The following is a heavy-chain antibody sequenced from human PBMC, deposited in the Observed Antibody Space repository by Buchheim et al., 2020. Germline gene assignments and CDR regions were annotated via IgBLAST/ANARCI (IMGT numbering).Heavy chain of an antibody. D-gene: IGHD3-3*02. CDR3: AKDLHFWSGMDY. Sequence: DVQLLQSGGGLVQPGGSLRLSCAASGFSFSTNAMSWVRQAPGRGLEWVSGIGGDGRSHYADSVQGRFTISRDRSKDTMYRQMNGLRVEDTATYYCAKDLHFWSGMDYWGQGAL. CDR2: IGGDGRS. J-gene: IGHJ4*02. V-gene: IGHV3-23*01. CDR1: GFSFSTNA.